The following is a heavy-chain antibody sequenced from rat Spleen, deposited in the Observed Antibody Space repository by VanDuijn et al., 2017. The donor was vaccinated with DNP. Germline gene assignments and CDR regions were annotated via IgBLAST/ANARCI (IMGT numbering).Heavy chain of an antibody. CDR1: GYSITSKY. V-gene: IGHV3-1*01. CDR3: ARSNSGYPNWFSY. J-gene: IGHJ3*01. CDR2: IRFGGNT. D-gene: IGHD1-1*01. Sequence: EVQLQESGPGLVKPSQSLSLTCSVTGYSITSKYWAWIRKFPGNKMEWMGYIRFGGNTGYNPSLKSRISITRDTSKNQFFLQLNSVTTEDTATYYCARSNSGYPNWFSYWGQGTLVTVSS.